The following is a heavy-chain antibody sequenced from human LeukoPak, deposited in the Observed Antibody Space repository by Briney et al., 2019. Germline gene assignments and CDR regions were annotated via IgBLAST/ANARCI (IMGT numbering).Heavy chain of an antibody. CDR1: GFTFSSYA. V-gene: IGHV3-30*04. J-gene: IGHJ6*04. CDR2: ISYDGSNK. CDR3: AKDEAQTSDYGDYSPWYYYYYGMDV. D-gene: IGHD4-17*01. Sequence: RSGGSLRLSCAASGFTFSSYAMHWVRQAPGKGLEWVAVISYDGSNKYYADSVKGRFTISRDNSKNTLYLQMNSLRAEDTAVYYCAKDEAQTSDYGDYSPWYYYYYGMDVWGKGTTVTVSS.